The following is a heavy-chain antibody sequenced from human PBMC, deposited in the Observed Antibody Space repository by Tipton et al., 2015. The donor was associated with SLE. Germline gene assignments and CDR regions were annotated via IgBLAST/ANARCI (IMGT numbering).Heavy chain of an antibody. V-gene: IGHV4-30-4*08. J-gene: IGHJ6*03. CDR3: ARETEDTGWIHSRDYIYYYYYVDV. D-gene: IGHD6-19*01. Sequence: LRLSCTVSGDSISNGDDYWSWIRQPPGKGLEWIGNIYYGGGTYYNPSLESRLSMSLDTSKNQLSLELSSVTAADTAVYYCARETEDTGWIHSRDYIYYYYYVDVWGQGTTVTVSS. CDR1: GDSISNGDDY. CDR2: IYYGGGT.